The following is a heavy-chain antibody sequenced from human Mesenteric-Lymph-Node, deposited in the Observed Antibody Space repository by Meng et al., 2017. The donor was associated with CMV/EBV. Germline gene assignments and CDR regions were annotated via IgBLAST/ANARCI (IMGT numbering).Heavy chain of an antibody. Sequence: ASVKVSCKASGYTFTGYYIHWVRQAPGHGLEWMGWISPDSGGTNYAQKFQGRVTMTRDTSISTAYMELSRLRSDDTAVYYCATSTIFEGYGMDVWGQGTTVTVSS. CDR3: ATSTIFEGYGMDV. J-gene: IGHJ6*02. V-gene: IGHV1-2*02. CDR2: ISPDSGGT. D-gene: IGHD3-3*01. CDR1: GYTFTGYY.